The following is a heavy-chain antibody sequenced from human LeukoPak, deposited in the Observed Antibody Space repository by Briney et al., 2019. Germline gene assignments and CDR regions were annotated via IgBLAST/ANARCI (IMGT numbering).Heavy chain of an antibody. Sequence: SETLSLTCTVSGGSISSRSSYWGWIRQPPGKGLEWIGSIYYSGSTSYNPSLKSRVTISADMSKNRFSLKLSSVTAADTAVYFCARVRTPYYYDSRAYSYYMDVWGKGTTVTVSS. CDR1: GGSISSRSSY. D-gene: IGHD3-22*01. J-gene: IGHJ6*03. V-gene: IGHV4-39*07. CDR2: IYYSGST. CDR3: ARVRTPYYYDSRAYSYYMDV.